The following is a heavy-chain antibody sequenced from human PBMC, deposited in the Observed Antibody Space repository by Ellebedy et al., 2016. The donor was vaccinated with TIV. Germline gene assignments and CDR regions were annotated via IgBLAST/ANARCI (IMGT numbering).Heavy chain of an antibody. CDR3: ARDDLGAALDY. CDR1: GFTFSSYW. J-gene: IGHJ4*02. D-gene: IGHD6-13*01. V-gene: IGHV4-39*07. CDR2: IYSSGRT. Sequence: GSLRLXCAASGFTFSSYWMHWVRQAPGKGLEWLASIYSSGRTYFNPSLKSRVNISVDTSRNQFSLKLTSVTAADIAVYFCARDDLGAALDYWGPGIQVTVSS.